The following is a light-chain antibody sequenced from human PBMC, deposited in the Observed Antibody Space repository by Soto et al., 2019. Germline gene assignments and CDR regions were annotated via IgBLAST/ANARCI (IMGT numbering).Light chain of an antibody. CDR2: GAS. CDR1: QSVSSSY. J-gene: IGKJ5*01. CDR3: QQYGRSPLVT. Sequence: EIVLTQSPGTLSLSPGERATLSCRASQSVSSSYLAWYQQKPGQAPRLLIYGASSRAPGIPDRFSGSGSGTDFTLTISRLEPEDFAMYYCQQYGRSPLVTFGQGTRLEIK. V-gene: IGKV3-20*01.